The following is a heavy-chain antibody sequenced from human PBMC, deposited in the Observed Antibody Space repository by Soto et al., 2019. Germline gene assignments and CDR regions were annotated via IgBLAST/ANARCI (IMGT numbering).Heavy chain of an antibody. J-gene: IGHJ4*02. CDR2: IYLAGTT. Sequence: SETLSLTCAVSGGSISSGGYSWSWIRQPPGKGLEWIGYIYLAGTTNYNPSLRSRVSMSVDTSTNHFSLNLTSVTAADTAIYYCARLGAFFQALDSWGQGTLVTVSS. V-gene: IGHV4-61*08. CDR3: ARLGAFFQALDS. CDR1: GGSISSGGYS. D-gene: IGHD3-16*01.